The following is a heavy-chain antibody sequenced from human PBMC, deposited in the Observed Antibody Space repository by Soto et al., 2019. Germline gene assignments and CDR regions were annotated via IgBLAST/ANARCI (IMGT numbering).Heavy chain of an antibody. V-gene: IGHV4-34*01. D-gene: IGHD1-26*01. J-gene: IGHJ4*02. Sequence: QVQLQQSGAGLLKPSETLSLTCDVYGGSFSDYIWTWIRQTPGKGLQWIGQINHSGSANYNPSLKSRVTISVHTSSSQFSLELSSVTAADTAVHYCARGLISGSHYSGGWYYFDSWGQGTQVTVSS. CDR1: GGSFSDYI. CDR2: INHSGSA. CDR3: ARGLISGSHYSGGWYYFDS.